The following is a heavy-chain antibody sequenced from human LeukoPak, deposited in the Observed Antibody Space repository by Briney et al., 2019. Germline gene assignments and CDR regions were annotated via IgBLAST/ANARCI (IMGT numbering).Heavy chain of an antibody. CDR2: IKEDESEK. V-gene: IGHV3-7*01. J-gene: IGHJ4*02. Sequence: GGSLRLSCAASGFTFSDYNMRWIRQAPGNGPEWVANIKEDESEKNYVDSVKGRFTISRDSAKNSLYLQMNSLRAEDTAVYYCARVGSGSSYRPFDYWGQGTLVTVSS. CDR3: ARVGSGSSYRPFDY. D-gene: IGHD3-10*01. CDR1: GFTFSDYN.